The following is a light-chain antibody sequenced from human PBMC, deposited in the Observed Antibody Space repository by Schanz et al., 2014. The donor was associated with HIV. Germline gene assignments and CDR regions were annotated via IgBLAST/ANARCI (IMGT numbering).Light chain of an antibody. Sequence: QSVLTQPPSASGTPGQRVTISCSGSSSNIESNAVDWYQHLPATAPKLLIYSSNQRPSGVPDRFSGSKAGTSASLAISGLQSEDEADYYCATWDDSLNGYVFGPGTKLTVL. CDR3: ATWDDSLNGYV. CDR2: SSN. V-gene: IGLV1-44*01. J-gene: IGLJ1*01. CDR1: SSNIESNA.